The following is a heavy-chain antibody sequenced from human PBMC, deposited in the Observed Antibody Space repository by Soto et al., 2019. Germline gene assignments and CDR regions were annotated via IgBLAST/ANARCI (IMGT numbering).Heavy chain of an antibody. V-gene: IGHV3-30*18. D-gene: IGHD6-6*01. J-gene: IGHJ4*02. CDR3: AKEKQLGCFDY. CDR1: GFTFSSYG. Sequence: QVRLVESGGGVVQPGRSLRLSCAASGFTFSSYGMHWVRQAPGKGLEWVAVISYDGSNKYYADSVKGRFTISRDNSKNTLYLQMNSLRAEDTAVYYCAKEKQLGCFDYWGQGTLVTVSS. CDR2: ISYDGSNK.